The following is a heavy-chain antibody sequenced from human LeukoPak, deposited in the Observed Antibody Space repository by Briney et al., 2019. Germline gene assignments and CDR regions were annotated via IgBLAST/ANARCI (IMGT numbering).Heavy chain of an antibody. CDR2: IYYSGST. CDR1: GGSISSYY. J-gene: IGHJ6*03. CDR3: ASNSVTTHYYYYYMDV. D-gene: IGHD4-17*01. Sequence: SETLSLTCTVSGGSISSYYWSWIRQPPGKGLEWIGYIYYSGSTNYNPSLKSRVTISVDTSKNQFSLKLSSVTAADTAVYYCASNSVTTHYYYYYMDVWGKGTTVIISS. V-gene: IGHV4-59*01.